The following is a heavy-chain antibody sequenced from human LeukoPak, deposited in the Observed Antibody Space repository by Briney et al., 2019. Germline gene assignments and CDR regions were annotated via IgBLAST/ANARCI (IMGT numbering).Heavy chain of an antibody. D-gene: IGHD3-16*01. CDR3: ATYTHWVAGDV. J-gene: IGHJ6*02. Sequence: PGGSLRLSCAASGFTFSDSWMSWVRQAPGKGLEWVANMNQDGSAKGYVDSVKGRFTICRDNARNSLYLQMSSLRPEDTAVYYCATYTHWVAGDVWGQGTTVTVSS. V-gene: IGHV3-7*01. CDR1: GFTFSDSW. CDR2: MNQDGSAK.